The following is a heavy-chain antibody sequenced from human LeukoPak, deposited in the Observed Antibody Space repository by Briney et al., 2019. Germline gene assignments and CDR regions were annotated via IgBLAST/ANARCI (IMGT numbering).Heavy chain of an antibody. V-gene: IGHV4-34*01. J-gene: IGHJ4*02. CDR2: INHSGST. CDR3: ARSPPYDFWSGYYIGYYFDY. Sequence: SETLSLTCAVYVGSFSGYYWSWIRQPPGKGLEWLGEINHSGSTNYNPSLKSRVTISVDTSKNQFSLKLSSVTAADTAVYYCARSPPYDFWSGYYIGYYFDYWGQGTLVTVSS. D-gene: IGHD3-3*01. CDR1: VGSFSGYY.